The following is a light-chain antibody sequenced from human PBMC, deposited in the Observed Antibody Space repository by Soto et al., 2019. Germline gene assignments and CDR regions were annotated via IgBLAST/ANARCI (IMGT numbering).Light chain of an antibody. Sequence: IQMTQSPSTLSGSVVDRFTITGRASQGIRNDLGWYQQKPGKAPKLLIYAASSLQSGVPSRFSGSGSGTDFTLTISSLQPEDFATYYCLQDYNYPFTFGGGTKVDIK. CDR2: AAS. CDR3: LQDYNYPFT. V-gene: IGKV1-6*01. CDR1: QGIRND. J-gene: IGKJ4*01.